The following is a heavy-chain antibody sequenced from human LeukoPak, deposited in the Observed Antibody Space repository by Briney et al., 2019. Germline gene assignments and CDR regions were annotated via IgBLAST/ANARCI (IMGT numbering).Heavy chain of an antibody. J-gene: IGHJ3*02. CDR1: GFTFSSSG. Sequence: GGTLRLSCAASGFTFSSSGMHWVRQAPGKGLEWVAVVSYDGSNKYYADSVKGRFTISSDNSNNTLYLQMNSLGADDTAVYYCASYRYGSSFAFDIWGQGTMVTVSS. CDR3: ASYRYGSSFAFDI. D-gene: IGHD6-6*01. V-gene: IGHV3-30*03. CDR2: VSYDGSNK.